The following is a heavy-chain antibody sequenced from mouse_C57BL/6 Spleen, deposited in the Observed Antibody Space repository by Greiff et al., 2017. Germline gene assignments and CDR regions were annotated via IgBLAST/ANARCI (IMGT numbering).Heavy chain of an antibody. D-gene: IGHD2-2*01. V-gene: IGHV1-54*01. J-gene: IGHJ4*01. CDR3: ARKGGYPMDY. CDR2: INPGSGGT. Sequence: VQRVESGAELVRPGTSVKVSCKASGYAFTNYLIEWVKQRPGQGLEWIGVINPGSGGTNYNEKFKGKATLTADKSSSTAYMQLSSLTSEDSAVYFCARKGGYPMDYWGQGTSVTVSS. CDR1: GYAFTNYL.